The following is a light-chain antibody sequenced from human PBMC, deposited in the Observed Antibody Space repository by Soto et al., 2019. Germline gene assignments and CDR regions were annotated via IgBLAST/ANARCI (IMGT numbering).Light chain of an antibody. Sequence: EIVLTQSPGTLSLSPGERATLSCRASQSVDTYLAWYQHRPGQAPRLLIYDASNRATGISARFSGSGSGTEFTLTISSLQSEDFAVYYCQQYNNWPPITFGQGTRLEIK. CDR2: DAS. CDR3: QQYNNWPPIT. J-gene: IGKJ5*01. V-gene: IGKV3D-15*01. CDR1: QSVDTY.